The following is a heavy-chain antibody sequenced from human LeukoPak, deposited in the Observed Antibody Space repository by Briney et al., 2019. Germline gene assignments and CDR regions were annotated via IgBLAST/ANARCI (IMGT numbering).Heavy chain of an antibody. D-gene: IGHD3-10*01. CDR3: AKDSPRNYYGGSGLDY. V-gene: IGHV3-30*02. J-gene: IGHJ4*02. CDR1: GYTFTSYY. CDR2: IRYDGSNK. Sequence: SCKASGYTFTSYYMHWVRQAPGKGLEWVAFIRYDGSNKYYADSVKGRFTISRDNSKNTLYLQMNSLRAEDTAVYYCAKDSPRNYYGGSGLDYWGQGTLVTVSS.